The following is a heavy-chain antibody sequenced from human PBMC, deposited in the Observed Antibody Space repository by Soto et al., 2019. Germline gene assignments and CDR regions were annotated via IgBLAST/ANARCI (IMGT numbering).Heavy chain of an antibody. V-gene: IGHV1-69*08. Sequence: QVQLVQSGAEMKKPGSSVKVSCKASGGTFSSYTFDWVRQAPGQGLEWMGRILPMFGTVNYAQKFQGRVTISADKSTSTAYMELSSLRSEHTAVYYCARAVARLGEVDYYYGMDVWGQGTTVTVSS. CDR3: ARAVARLGEVDYYYGMDV. D-gene: IGHD3-16*01. CDR2: ILPMFGTV. J-gene: IGHJ6*02. CDR1: GGTFSSYT.